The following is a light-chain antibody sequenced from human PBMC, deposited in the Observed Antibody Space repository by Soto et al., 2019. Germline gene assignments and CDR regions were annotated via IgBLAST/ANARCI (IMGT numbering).Light chain of an antibody. J-gene: IGLJ2*01. CDR3: SSYTSSSTLV. CDR2: EVS. CDR1: SSDVGGYNY. Sequence: QSVLTQPASVSGSPGQSITISCTGTSSDVGGYNYVSWYQQHPGNAPQLMIYEVSNRPSGVSNRFSGSKSGNTASRTISGLQAEDEADDYCSSYTSSSTLVLGEGTKVPVL. V-gene: IGLV2-14*01.